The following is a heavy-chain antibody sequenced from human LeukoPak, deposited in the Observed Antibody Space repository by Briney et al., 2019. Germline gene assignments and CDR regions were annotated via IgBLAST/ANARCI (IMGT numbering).Heavy chain of an antibody. Sequence: GGSLRLYCAASGFPFSSYGMHWVRQAPGKGLEGVVVISYDGNNKYYTESVKGRFTITRDNSKNTLYLQMNSLRAEDTAVYYCARTDCSSTSCYTGGVRFDPWGQGTLVIVSS. CDR1: GFPFSSYG. D-gene: IGHD2-2*02. V-gene: IGHV3-30*19. CDR3: ARTDCSSTSCYTGGVRFDP. J-gene: IGHJ5*02. CDR2: ISYDGNNK.